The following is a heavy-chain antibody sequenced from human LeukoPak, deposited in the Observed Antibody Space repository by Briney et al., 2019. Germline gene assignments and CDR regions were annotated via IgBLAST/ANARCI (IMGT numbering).Heavy chain of an antibody. D-gene: IGHD3-10*02. CDR3: ARGPHRRTYDRDNWFDP. CDR1: GYTFTDYF. Sequence: ASVKVSCKASGYTFTDYFMHWVRQAPGQGLEWMGWINPNSGGTNFAQKFQGRVTMTRDMSTSTFYMELSSLRFEDTAVYYCARGPHRRTYDRDNWFDPWGQGTLVTVSS. CDR2: INPNSGGT. J-gene: IGHJ5*02. V-gene: IGHV1-2*02.